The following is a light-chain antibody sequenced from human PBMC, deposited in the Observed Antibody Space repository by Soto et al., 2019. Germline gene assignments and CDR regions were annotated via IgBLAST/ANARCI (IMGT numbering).Light chain of an antibody. J-gene: IGLJ1*01. CDR2: EVS. CDR3: SSYAGSSNV. V-gene: IGLV2-14*01. Sequence: QSALTQPASVSGSPGQSVTISCTGTTSDVGGYISVSWYQQHPGKAPKLMIYEVSNRPSGVSNRFSGSKSGDTASLTISGLQAEDEADYYCSSYAGSSNVFGTGTKLTVL. CDR1: TSDVGGYIS.